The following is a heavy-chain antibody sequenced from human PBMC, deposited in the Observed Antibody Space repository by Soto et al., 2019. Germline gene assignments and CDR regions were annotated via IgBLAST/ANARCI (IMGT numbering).Heavy chain of an antibody. V-gene: IGHV4-61*01. CDR3: ARELFGRSVWFDP. D-gene: IGHD3-10*01. CDR2: IYYGGTT. Sequence: SEILSVTCAVADVSINTVTYYRGRNSQPPGEGLEWIGAIYYGGTTYYNPSLERRLTISVDTSKNQFSLKLSSVTAADTAVYYCARELFGRSVWFDPWGQGTLVTVSS. J-gene: IGHJ5*02. CDR1: DVSINTVTYY.